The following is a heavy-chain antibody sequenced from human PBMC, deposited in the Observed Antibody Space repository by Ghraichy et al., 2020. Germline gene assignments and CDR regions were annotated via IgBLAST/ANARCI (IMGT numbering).Heavy chain of an antibody. V-gene: IGHV3-21*01. CDR2: ISSLSSYI. D-gene: IGHD2-15*01. CDR1: GFTFGDFS. Sequence: GGSLRLSCAASGFTFGDFSMHWVRQAPGKGLEWVSSISSLSSYIYYADSVKGRFTISRDNAKNSLYLQMNSLRSEDTAVYYCAKAAGCVSHCYKRSCDSWGQGTLVTVSS. J-gene: IGHJ4*02. CDR3: AKAAGCVSHCYKRSCDS.